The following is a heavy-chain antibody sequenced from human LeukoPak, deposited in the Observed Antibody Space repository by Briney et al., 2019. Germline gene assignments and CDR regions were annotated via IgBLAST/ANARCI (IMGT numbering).Heavy chain of an antibody. CDR3: ASYNAFDAFKI. CDR1: GFIFSKDW. J-gene: IGHJ3*02. Sequence: GGSLRLSCAASGFIFSKDWMSWVRQAPGKGLEWVGRIKSKTDGGTADYAAPVKGRFSISRDDSKNTLYLQMNSLKDEDTAVYYCASYNAFDAFKIWGQGTMVTVSS. D-gene: IGHD1-14*01. V-gene: IGHV3-15*01. CDR2: IKSKTDGGTA.